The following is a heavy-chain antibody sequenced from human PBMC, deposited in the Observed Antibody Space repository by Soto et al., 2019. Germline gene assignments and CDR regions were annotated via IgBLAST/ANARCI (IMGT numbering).Heavy chain of an antibody. CDR3: AREIAVAGTHYFDY. D-gene: IGHD6-19*01. CDR2: IYYSGSI. J-gene: IGHJ4*02. V-gene: IGHV4-59*01. Sequence: SETLSLTCTVSGGSISNYYWSWIRQPPGKGLEWIGYIYYSGSINYNPSLKSRVTISEDASKNQFSLKMSSVAAADTAVYYCAREIAVAGTHYFDYWGQGTLVTVSS. CDR1: GGSISNYY.